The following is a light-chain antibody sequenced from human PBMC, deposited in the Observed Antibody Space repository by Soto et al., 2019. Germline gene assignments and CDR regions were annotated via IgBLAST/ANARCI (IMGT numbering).Light chain of an antibody. J-gene: IGKJ1*01. CDR3: QQYSKWPT. CDR1: ESVNSN. CDR2: GAS. Sequence: EIVMTQSPATLSVSPGERATLSCRASESVNSNLAWYQQRPGQAPRLLIYGASTRAAGIPDRFSGNGSGTHFTLTISSLQSEDFAIYYCQQYSKWPTFGQGTKVDIK. V-gene: IGKV3-15*01.